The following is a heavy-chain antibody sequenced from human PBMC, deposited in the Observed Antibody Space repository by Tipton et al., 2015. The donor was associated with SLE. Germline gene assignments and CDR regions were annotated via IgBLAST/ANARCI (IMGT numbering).Heavy chain of an antibody. V-gene: IGHV4-4*09. CDR1: GGPISTYY. CDR2: IYHNVGT. CDR3: ARGTYYFDY. J-gene: IGHJ4*02. Sequence: GLVKPSATLSLTCTVSGGPISTYYWSWIRQPPGKGLEWIGYIYHNVGTSYNPSLRSRVTMSVDTSKSQFSLKLNSITAADTAVYYCARGTYYFDYWGQGTLVTVSS.